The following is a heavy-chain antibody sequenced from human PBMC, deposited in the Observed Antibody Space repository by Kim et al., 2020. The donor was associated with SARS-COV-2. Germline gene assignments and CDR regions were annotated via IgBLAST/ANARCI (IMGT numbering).Heavy chain of an antibody. CDR3: ARAKWANFDY. J-gene: IGHJ4*02. D-gene: IGHD2-8*01. CDR2: IYYSGST. V-gene: IGHV4-39*01. CDR1: GGSISSSSYY. Sequence: SETLSLTCTVSGGSISSSSYYWGWIRQPPGKGLEWIGSIYYSGSTYYNPSLKSRDTISVDTSKNQFSLKLSFVTAADTAVYYCARAKWANFDYWGQGTLVTVSS.